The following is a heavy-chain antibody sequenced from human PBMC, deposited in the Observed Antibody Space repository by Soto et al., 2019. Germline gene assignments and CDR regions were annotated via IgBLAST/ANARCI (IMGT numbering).Heavy chain of an antibody. Sequence: EVQLLQSGGGLVQPGGSLRLSWAASGFSFSTYGISLVRQAPGKGLEWVSAISGSGATTFYADSMKGRFTISRDNSRDTLYLQMNSLRAEDTAVYFCAREQCSPLDRYCADGAVDWVDPWGRGTLVTVSS. CDR3: AREQCSPLDRYCADGAVDWVDP. V-gene: IGHV3-23*01. D-gene: IGHD2-8*01. CDR2: ISGSGATT. J-gene: IGHJ5*02. CDR1: GFSFSTYG.